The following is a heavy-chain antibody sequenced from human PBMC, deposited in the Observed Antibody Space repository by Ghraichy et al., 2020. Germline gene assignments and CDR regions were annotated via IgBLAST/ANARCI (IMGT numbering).Heavy chain of an antibody. J-gene: IGHJ6*02. CDR2: ISGSGGST. V-gene: IGHV3-23*01. CDR3: AKNGRPYGGNYGKDYYYGMAV. Sequence: GGSLRLSCAASGFTFSNYAMTWVRQAPGKGLEWVSAISGSGGSTFYADSVKGRFTISRDNSKNTLYLQMNSLRAEDTAVYYCAKNGRPYGGNYGKDYYYGMAVWAHETTVTVSS. D-gene: IGHD4-23*01. CDR1: GFTFSNYA.